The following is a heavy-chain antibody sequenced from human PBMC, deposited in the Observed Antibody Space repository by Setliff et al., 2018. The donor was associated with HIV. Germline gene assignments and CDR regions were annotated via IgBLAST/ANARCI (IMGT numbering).Heavy chain of an antibody. V-gene: IGHV4-59*08. Sequence: SETLSLTCTVSGGSISNYYWSWIRQPPGKGLEWVGCISNTGNTRYNPSLKSRVTISLDTSKNRFSLQLTSVTAADTAVYYCARHRDGGTYPLDYWGQGTLVTVSS. CDR2: ISNTGNT. J-gene: IGHJ4*02. CDR1: GGSISNYY. D-gene: IGHD1-26*01. CDR3: ARHRDGGTYPLDY.